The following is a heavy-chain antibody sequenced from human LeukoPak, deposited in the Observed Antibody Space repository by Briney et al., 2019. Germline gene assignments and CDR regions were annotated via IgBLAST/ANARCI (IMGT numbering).Heavy chain of an antibody. CDR2: INHSGST. D-gene: IGHD3-10*01. J-gene: IGHJ5*02. V-gene: IGHV4-34*01. Sequence: PSETLSLTCAVYGGSFSGYYWSWIRQPPGKGLEWIGEINHSGSTNYNPSLKSRVTISVDTSKNQFSLKLSSVTAADTAVYCCARGRLLWFRELLSRSRWFDPWGQGTLVTVSS. CDR3: ARGRLLWFRELLSRSRWFDP. CDR1: GGSFSGYY.